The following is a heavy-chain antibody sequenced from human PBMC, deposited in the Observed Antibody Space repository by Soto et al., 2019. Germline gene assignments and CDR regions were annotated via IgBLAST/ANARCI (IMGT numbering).Heavy chain of an antibody. D-gene: IGHD3-22*01. CDR1: GFTFTSSA. Sequence: SVKVSCKASGFTFTSSAVQWVRQARGQRLEWIGWIVVGSGNTNYAQKFQERVTITRDMSTSTAYMELSSLRSEDTAVYYCAAVYSDYYDSSGAPGAFDIWGQGTMVTVSS. CDR3: AAVYSDYYDSSGAPGAFDI. CDR2: IVVGSGNT. V-gene: IGHV1-58*01. J-gene: IGHJ3*02.